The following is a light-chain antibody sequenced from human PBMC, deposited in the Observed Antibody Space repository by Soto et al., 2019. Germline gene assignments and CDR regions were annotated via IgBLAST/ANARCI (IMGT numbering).Light chain of an antibody. J-gene: IGKJ2*01. Sequence: EIVLTQSPGALSLSPGARATLSCRASQSVRSSLAWYHQKRGQAPRLLMYGAANRATGIPDRFSGSGSGTDCTITISRLEPEDSAVYFCQQYGSSPYTFGQGTKLEIK. CDR1: QSVRSS. CDR2: GAA. CDR3: QQYGSSPYT. V-gene: IGKV3-20*01.